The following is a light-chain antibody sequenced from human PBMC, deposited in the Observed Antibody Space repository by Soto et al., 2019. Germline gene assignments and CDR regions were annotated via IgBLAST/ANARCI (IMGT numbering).Light chain of an antibody. CDR2: RAS. J-gene: IGKJ4*01. CDR3: QQYNNWPIT. Sequence: EVVMTQSPATLSVSPGEGATLSCRASQSIGSLLAWYQQRPGQAPRLLIYRASTRATGVPARFSGSGSGTEFPLTICSLQSEDLAVYCCQQYNNWPITFGGGTKVEIK. CDR1: QSIGSL. V-gene: IGKV3-15*01.